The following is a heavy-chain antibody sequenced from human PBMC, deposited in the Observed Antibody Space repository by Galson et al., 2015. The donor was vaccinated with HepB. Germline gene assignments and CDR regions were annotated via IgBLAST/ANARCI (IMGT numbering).Heavy chain of an antibody. D-gene: IGHD4-17*01. CDR2: IKQGGREK. J-gene: IGHJ4*02. CDR3: ARDSSSRGKNDYGDPGVY. CDR1: EFTFSSYW. Sequence: SLRLSCAASEFTFSSYWMSWFRQAPGKGLEWVANIKQGGREKYYADSVKGRFTISRDNAKKSLYLQMNSLRVEDTAVYFCARDSSSRGKNDYGDPGVYWGQGTLVTVSS. V-gene: IGHV3-7*01.